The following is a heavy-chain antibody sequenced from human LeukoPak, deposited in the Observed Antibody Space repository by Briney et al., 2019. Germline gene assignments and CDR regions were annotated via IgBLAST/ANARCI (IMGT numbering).Heavy chain of an antibody. Sequence: PGGSLRLSCAASGFTLSNYWMSWVRQAPGKGLEWVANIKQDGSEEYYVDSVKGRCTISRDNAKNSLYLQMNSLRADDTAVYYCARGIGSAWYIYFQHWGQGTLVTVSS. CDR2: IKQDGSEE. V-gene: IGHV3-7*05. J-gene: IGHJ1*01. D-gene: IGHD6-13*01. CDR1: GFTLSNYW. CDR3: ARGIGSAWYIYFQH.